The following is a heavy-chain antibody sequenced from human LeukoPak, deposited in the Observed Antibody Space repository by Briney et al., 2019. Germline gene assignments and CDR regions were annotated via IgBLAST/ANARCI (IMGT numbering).Heavy chain of an antibody. Sequence: PGVSLRLSCAASGLTFSSYWMHGVREAPGKGLVWVSRINSEGSSTSYADSVKGRFTISRDNAKNTLYLQINSLRAEDTAVYYCARGELWFGELRSGYYYYGMDVWGQGTTVTVSS. CDR1: GLTFSSYW. V-gene: IGHV3-74*01. CDR2: INSEGSST. CDR3: ARGELWFGELRSGYYYYGMDV. J-gene: IGHJ6*02. D-gene: IGHD3-10*01.